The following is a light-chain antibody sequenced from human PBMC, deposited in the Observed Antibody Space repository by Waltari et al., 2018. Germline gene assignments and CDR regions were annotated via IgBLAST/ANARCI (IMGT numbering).Light chain of an antibody. V-gene: IGLV2-23*01. CDR2: EGS. Sequence: QSALTQPASVSGSPAQSITISCTGTSRAVGSYTLVSWNQQHPGKAPKLMIYEGSKRPSGVSNRFSGSKSGNTASLTISGLQAEDEADYYCCSYAGSSTYVFGTGTKVTVL. CDR3: CSYAGSSTYV. CDR1: SRAVGSYTL. J-gene: IGLJ1*01.